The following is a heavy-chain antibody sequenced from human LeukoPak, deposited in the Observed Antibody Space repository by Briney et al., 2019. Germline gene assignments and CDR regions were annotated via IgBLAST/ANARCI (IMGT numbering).Heavy chain of an antibody. V-gene: IGHV3-9*01. CDR1: GFTFDDYA. CDR2: ISWNSGSI. J-gene: IGHJ5*02. Sequence: GGSLRLSCVASGFTFDDYAMHWVRQAPGKGLEWVSGISWNSGSIGYADSVKGRFTISRDNAKNSLYLQMNSLRAEDTALYYCAKGVSDYYDSSGYYFSWGQGTLVTVSS. CDR3: AKGVSDYYDSSGYYFS. D-gene: IGHD3-22*01.